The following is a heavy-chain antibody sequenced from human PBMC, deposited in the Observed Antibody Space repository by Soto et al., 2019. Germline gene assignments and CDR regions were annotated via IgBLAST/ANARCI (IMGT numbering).Heavy chain of an antibody. CDR2: IXLXXXDX. CDR1: DFLLSDYA. J-gene: IGHJ4*02. D-gene: IGHD1-7*01. Sequence: GGSLRLSCAVSDFLLSDYAINWVRQAPGXGLXXVXXIXLXXXDXXXVASVRGRFTISRDNAKNSLYLQMNSLRGEDTAVYFCVRGTPTPGLDYWGQGTLVTVSS. V-gene: IGHV3-7*04. CDR3: VRGTPTPGLDY.